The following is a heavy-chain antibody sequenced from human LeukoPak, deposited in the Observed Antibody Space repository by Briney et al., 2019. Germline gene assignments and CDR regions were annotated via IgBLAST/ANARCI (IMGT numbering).Heavy chain of an antibody. Sequence: SETLSLTCTVSGDSISYYYWTWIRQSPGKGLEWIGDICYRGSTYYNLSLKGRVIISVHRSRNQFSLRLTSVTASDTAIYYCARGDPNNESDYDFWSGFSTGLPYFFDLWGQGALVTVSS. J-gene: IGHJ4*02. D-gene: IGHD3-3*01. CDR2: ICYRGST. CDR3: ARGDPNNESDYDFWSGFSTGLPYFFDL. V-gene: IGHV4-59*01. CDR1: GDSISYYY.